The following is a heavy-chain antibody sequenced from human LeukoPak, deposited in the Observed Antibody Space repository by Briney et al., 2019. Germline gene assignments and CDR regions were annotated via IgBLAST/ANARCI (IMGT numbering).Heavy chain of an antibody. CDR3: AGARDASHYYGSGSYYALDY. CDR2: MNPNSGNT. V-gene: IGHV1-8*01. Sequence: GASVKVSCKASGYTFTSYDINWVRQATGQGLEWMGWMNPNSGNTGYAQKFQGRVTMTRNTSISTAYMELSSLRSEDTAVYYCAGARDASHYYGSGSYYALDYWGQGTLVTVSS. D-gene: IGHD3-10*01. CDR1: GYTFTSYD. J-gene: IGHJ4*02.